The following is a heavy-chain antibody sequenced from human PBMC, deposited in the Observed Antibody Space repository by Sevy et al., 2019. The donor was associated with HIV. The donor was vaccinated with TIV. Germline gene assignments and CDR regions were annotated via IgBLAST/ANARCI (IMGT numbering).Heavy chain of an antibody. CDR3: ATQLRPKVASYYYGMDV. CDR1: GFTFSSYS. CDR2: ISSSTNTI. V-gene: IGHV3-48*02. J-gene: IGHJ6*02. D-gene: IGHD5-12*01. Sequence: GGSLRLSCAASGFTFSSYSMNWVRQAPGKGLEWVSYISSSTNTIYYADSVKGRFTISRDNAKNSLYLQMNSLRDEDTAVYYCATQLRPKVASYYYGMDVWGQGTTVTVSS.